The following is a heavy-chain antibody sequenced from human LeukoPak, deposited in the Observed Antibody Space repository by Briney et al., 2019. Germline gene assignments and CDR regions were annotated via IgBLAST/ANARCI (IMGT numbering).Heavy chain of an antibody. CDR1: GFTFSSYI. V-gene: IGHV3-21*01. CDR3: ARGSGVTTIYYYMDV. CDR2: ISSSSSYI. Sequence: GGSLRLSCAASGFTFSSYIMNWVRQAPGKGLEWVSSISSSSSYIYYADSVKGRFTISRDNAKNSLYLQMNSLRAEDTAVYYCARGSGVTTIYYYMDVWGKGTTVTVSS. J-gene: IGHJ6*03. D-gene: IGHD4-17*01.